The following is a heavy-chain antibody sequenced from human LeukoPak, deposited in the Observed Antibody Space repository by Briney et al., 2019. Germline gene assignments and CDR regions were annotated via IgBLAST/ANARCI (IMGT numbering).Heavy chain of an antibody. CDR1: GDSVISGTSF. Sequence: PSQTLSLTCTVSGDSVISGTSFWGWIRQHPGKGLEWVGYIHHSGHTYDNPSLQSRVIISMDKSKNQFSLKLNSVTAADTAVYYCARYCSSTSCPFDYWDQGALVTVSS. D-gene: IGHD2-2*01. V-gene: IGHV4-31*03. CDR2: IHHSGHT. J-gene: IGHJ4*02. CDR3: ARYCSSTSCPFDY.